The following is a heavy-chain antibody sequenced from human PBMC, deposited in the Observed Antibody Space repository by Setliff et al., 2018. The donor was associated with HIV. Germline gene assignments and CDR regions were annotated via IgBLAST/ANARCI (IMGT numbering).Heavy chain of an antibody. CDR2: VNTDGSSK. CDR1: GFTFDRYW. V-gene: IGHV3-74*01. Sequence: GGSLRLSCAASGFTFDRYWMHWVRQAPGKGLVWVSRVNTDGSSKTYADSVKDRFTIPRDNAKNTLYLQMHDLRAEDTGVYYCHSGYDSEEQSYFDYWGQGTLVTVSS. D-gene: IGHD5-12*01. CDR3: HSGYDSEEQSYFDY. J-gene: IGHJ4*02.